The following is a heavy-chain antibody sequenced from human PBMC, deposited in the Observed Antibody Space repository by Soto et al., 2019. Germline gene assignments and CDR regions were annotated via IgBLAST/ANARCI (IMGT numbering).Heavy chain of an antibody. CDR3: ARAPETPPIFGVVRPYFFDF. V-gene: IGHV4-31*03. CDR1: GGSISSGGSY. Sequence: QVQLQESGPGLVKSSQTLFLTCTVSGGSISSGGSYWSWIRQLPGKGLEWIGYIFYSDSFYYTPSLKGRVVILADTSKNQFTLKLSSVTDADTAVYYCARAPETPPIFGVVRPYFFDFWGQGTLVTVSS. D-gene: IGHD3-3*01. J-gene: IGHJ4*02. CDR2: IFYSDSF.